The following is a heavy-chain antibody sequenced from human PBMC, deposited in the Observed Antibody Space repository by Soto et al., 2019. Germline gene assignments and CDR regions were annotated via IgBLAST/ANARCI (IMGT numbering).Heavy chain of an antibody. CDR3: AGTRPVVTPSKLDY. CDR2: ISAYNGNT. J-gene: IGHJ4*02. Sequence: ASVKVSCKASGYTFTSYGISWVRQAPGQGLEWMGWISAYNGNTNYAQKLQGRVTMTTDTSTSTAYMELRSLRSDDTAVYYCAGTRPVVTPSKLDYWGQGTLVTVSS. CDR1: GYTFTSYG. D-gene: IGHD2-21*02. V-gene: IGHV1-18*01.